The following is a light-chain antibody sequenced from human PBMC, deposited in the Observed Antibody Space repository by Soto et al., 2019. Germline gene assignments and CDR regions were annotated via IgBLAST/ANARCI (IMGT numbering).Light chain of an antibody. V-gene: IGKV3-11*01. CDR1: QSVDGY. J-gene: IGKJ1*01. CDR2: DAS. Sequence: EIVLTQSPATLSLSPGESATLSCRASQSVDGYLGWYQQKPGQAPRLLIYDASNRAPGIPARFSGSGSGTDYTLTISSLEPGDFAVYYCQQYGSSPRTFGQGTKVDIK. CDR3: QQYGSSPRT.